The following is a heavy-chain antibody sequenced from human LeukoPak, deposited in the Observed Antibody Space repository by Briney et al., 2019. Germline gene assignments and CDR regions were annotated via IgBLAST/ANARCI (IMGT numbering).Heavy chain of an antibody. Sequence: PSETLSLTCAVYGGSFSGYYWSWIRQPPGKGLEWIGEINHSGSTNYNPSLKSRVTISVDTSKNQFSLKLSSVTAADTAVYYCARVRSSSWTNYYYYYMDVWGKGTTVTVSS. D-gene: IGHD6-13*01. CDR3: ARVRSSSWTNYYYYYMDV. V-gene: IGHV4-34*01. CDR2: INHSGST. J-gene: IGHJ6*03. CDR1: GGSFSGYY.